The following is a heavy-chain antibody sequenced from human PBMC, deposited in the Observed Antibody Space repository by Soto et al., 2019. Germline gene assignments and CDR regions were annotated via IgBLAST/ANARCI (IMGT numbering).Heavy chain of an antibody. V-gene: IGHV4-31*03. Sequence: QVELQESGPGLVKPSQTLSLTCTVSGGSISSGGYYWSWVRQHPGKGLEWIGYIYDSGSTYYNPSLKSRVTISIDTPKNQFSLTLTSVTASDTAVYYCASQATGWYPDYWGQGTLVTVAS. CDR3: ASQATGWYPDY. CDR1: GGSISSGGYY. CDR2: IYDSGST. D-gene: IGHD6-19*01. J-gene: IGHJ4*02.